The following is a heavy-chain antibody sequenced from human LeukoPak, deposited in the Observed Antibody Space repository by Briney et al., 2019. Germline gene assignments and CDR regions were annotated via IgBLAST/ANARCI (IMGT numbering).Heavy chain of an antibody. CDR3: AKETTTLDY. V-gene: IGHV3-33*06. CDR1: GFTFSSYG. J-gene: IGHJ4*02. Sequence: GRSLRLSCAASGFTFSSYGMHWVRQAPGKGLEWVAVIWYDGSNKFYADSVKGRFTISRDNSKNTLYLQMNSLRAEDTAVYYCAKETTTLDYWGQGTLVTVSS. CDR2: IWYDGSNK. D-gene: IGHD1-26*01.